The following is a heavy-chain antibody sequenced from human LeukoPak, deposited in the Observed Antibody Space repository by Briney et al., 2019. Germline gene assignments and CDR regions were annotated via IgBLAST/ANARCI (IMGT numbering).Heavy chain of an antibody. CDR1: GYTFTGYY. J-gene: IGHJ4*02. D-gene: IGHD2-2*01. V-gene: IGHV1-2*02. CDR3: ATVPAALTSVVY. Sequence: ASVKVSCKASGYTFTGYYMHWLRQAPGQGLEWMGWINPNSGGTNYAQKFQGRVTMTRDTSISTAYMELCRLRSDDTAVYYCATVPAALTSVVYWGQGTLVTVSS. CDR2: INPNSGGT.